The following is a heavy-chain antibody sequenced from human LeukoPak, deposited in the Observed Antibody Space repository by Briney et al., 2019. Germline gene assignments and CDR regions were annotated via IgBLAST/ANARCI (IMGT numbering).Heavy chain of an antibody. V-gene: IGHV4-4*09. CDR2: IYNSGST. D-gene: IGHD3-10*01. CDR1: GGSISSYY. J-gene: IGHJ4*02. Sequence: SETLSLTCTVSGGSISSYYWSWIRQPPGKGLEWIGYIYNSGSTYYNPSLKTRVSISADTSKNQSSLKLSSVTAADTAVYYCARGRGYGSGSYVVGYWGQGTLVTVSS. CDR3: ARGRGYGSGSYVVGY.